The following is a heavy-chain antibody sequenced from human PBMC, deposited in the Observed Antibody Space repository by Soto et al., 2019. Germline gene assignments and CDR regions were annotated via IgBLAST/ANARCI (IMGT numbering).Heavy chain of an antibody. CDR1: GFSLSTSGVG. J-gene: IGHJ4*02. CDR3: AHRDGYNGVYYFDY. CDR2: IYWDDDK. Sequence: QITLKESGPTLVKPTQTLTLTCTFSGFSLSTSGVGVGWIRQPPGKALEWLALIYWDDDKRYSPSLKSRLTTXKXTXXNPVVLTMTNMDPVDTATYYWAHRDGYNGVYYFDYWGQGTLVTVSS. D-gene: IGHD5-12*01. V-gene: IGHV2-5*02.